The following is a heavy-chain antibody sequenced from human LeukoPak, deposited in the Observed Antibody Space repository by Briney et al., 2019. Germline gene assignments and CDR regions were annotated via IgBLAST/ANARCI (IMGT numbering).Heavy chain of an antibody. CDR1: GDSISTSSYY. CDR3: ARVLFTEEDAFDI. CDR2: IYYSGST. Sequence: SETLSLTCSVSGDSISTSSYYWGWIRQPPGKGLEWIGTIYYSGSTYYNPSLKSRVTMSLDTSKNQFSLNLTSVTAADTAVYYCARVLFTEEDAFDIWGQGTMVTVSS. V-gene: IGHV4-39*07. J-gene: IGHJ3*02.